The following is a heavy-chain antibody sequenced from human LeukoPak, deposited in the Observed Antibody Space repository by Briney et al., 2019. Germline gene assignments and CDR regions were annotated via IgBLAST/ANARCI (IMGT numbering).Heavy chain of an antibody. CDR2: IYPGDSDT. V-gene: IGHV5-51*01. J-gene: IGHJ3*02. CDR3: ARPYYDFWSGYSGDAFDI. CDR1: GYSFTSYW. D-gene: IGHD3-3*01. Sequence: GESLKISCKGSGYSFTSYWIGWVRQMPGKGLEWMGIIYPGDSDTRYSPSFQGQVTISADKSISTAYLQWSSLKASDTAMYYCARPYYDFWSGYSGDAFDIWGRGTLVTVSS.